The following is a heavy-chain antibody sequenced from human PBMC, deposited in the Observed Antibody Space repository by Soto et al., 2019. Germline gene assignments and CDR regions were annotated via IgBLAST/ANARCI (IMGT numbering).Heavy chain of an antibody. CDR2: ISAYNGNT. J-gene: IGHJ6*03. D-gene: IGHD3-9*01. V-gene: IGHV1-18*01. Sequence: GASVKVSCKASGYTFTSYGISWVRQAPGQGLEWMGWISAYNGNTNYAQKLQGRVTMTTDTSTSTAYMELRSLRSDDTAVYYCARGRGYYDILTGYSLHYYYYYMDVWGKGTTVTVSS. CDR3: ARGRGYYDILTGYSLHYYYYYMDV. CDR1: GYTFTSYG.